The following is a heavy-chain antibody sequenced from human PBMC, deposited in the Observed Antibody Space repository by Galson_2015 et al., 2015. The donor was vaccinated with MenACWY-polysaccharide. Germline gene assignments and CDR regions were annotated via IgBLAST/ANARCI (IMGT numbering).Heavy chain of an antibody. CDR3: AREPKQLPSPYSYYFLMDV. V-gene: IGHV6-1*01. J-gene: IGHJ6*03. D-gene: IGHD1-26*01. Sequence: CAISGDSVSSDSAAWNWIRESPSRDLEWLGRTYYRSKWNNDYAVSVKGRITITPDTSNNQVSLQLLSVTPEDTGIYFCAREPKQLPSPYSYYFLMDVWGEGTAVIVSS. CDR2: TYYRSKWNN. CDR1: GDSVSSDSAA.